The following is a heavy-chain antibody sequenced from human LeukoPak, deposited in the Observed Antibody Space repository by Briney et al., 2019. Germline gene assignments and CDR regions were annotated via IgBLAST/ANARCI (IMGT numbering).Heavy chain of an antibody. CDR1: GGSVSSYY. D-gene: IGHD6-13*01. J-gene: IGHJ5*02. V-gene: IGHV4-4*07. Sequence: SETLSLTCTVSGGSVSSYYWSWIRQPAPQGLEWNGRIYSSGTTNYNPSLKSRVTITVDTSKNHFSLKLSSVTAADTAVYYCARGITAAGNVNWFDPWGQGTLVTVSS. CDR3: ARGITAAGNVNWFDP. CDR2: IYSSGTT.